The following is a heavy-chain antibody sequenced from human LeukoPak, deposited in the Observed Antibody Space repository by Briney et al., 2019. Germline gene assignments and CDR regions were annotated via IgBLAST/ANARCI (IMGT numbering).Heavy chain of an antibody. V-gene: IGHV4-39*01. D-gene: IGHD1-26*01. CDR1: GGSISRSSYY. CDR3: ARWEESDAFDI. CDR2: IYYSGST. J-gene: IGHJ3*02. Sequence: PSETLSLTCTVSGGSISRSSYYWGWTRQPPGKGLEWIGSIYYSGSTNYNPSLKSRVTISVDTSKNQFSLKLSSVTAADTAVYYCARWEESDAFDIWGQGAMVTVSS.